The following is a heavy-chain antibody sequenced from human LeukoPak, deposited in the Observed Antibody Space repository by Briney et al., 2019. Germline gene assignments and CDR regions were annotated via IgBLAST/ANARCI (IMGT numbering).Heavy chain of an antibody. CDR2: INSDGSTT. CDR3: ARDRRLWNMDV. J-gene: IGHJ6*03. V-gene: IGHV3-74*01. CDR1: GLTFSSYW. Sequence: GGSLRFSCAASGLTFSSYWMHWFRQAPGKGLVWVSRINSDGSTTTYADSVKGRFTISRDNAKNTLYLQMNSLRAEDTAVYYCARDRRLWNMDVWGTGTTVTISS. D-gene: IGHD4/OR15-4a*01.